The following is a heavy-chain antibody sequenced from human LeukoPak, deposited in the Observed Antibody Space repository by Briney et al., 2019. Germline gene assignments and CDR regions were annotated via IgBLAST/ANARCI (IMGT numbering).Heavy chain of an antibody. V-gene: IGHV4-59*12. Sequence: SETLSLTCTVSGVSMSIYYWSWIRQPPGKRLEWIAFISYIGSSNYNPSLTSRATISVDSSKNQFSLKLSSVTAADTAVYYCARAHMYYDYIWGSYRRYYFDYWGQGTLVTVSS. CDR2: ISYIGSS. CDR1: GVSMSIYY. J-gene: IGHJ4*02. D-gene: IGHD3-16*02. CDR3: ARAHMYYDYIWGSYRRYYFDY.